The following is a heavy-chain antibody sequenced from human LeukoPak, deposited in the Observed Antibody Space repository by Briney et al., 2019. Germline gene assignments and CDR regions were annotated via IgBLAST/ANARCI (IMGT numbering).Heavy chain of an antibody. CDR1: GYTFTGHD. D-gene: IGHD2-2*01. V-gene: IGHV1-8*01. CDR2: MNPNRGDA. CDR3: VRQDCSSTNCYRGLDF. J-gene: IGHJ4*02. Sequence: ASVKVSCKASGYTFTGHDINWVRQATGQGLEWMGWMNPNRGDAGYGQKFQGRVTMTSDTSINTAYMELRSLRSDDTAVYYCVRQDCSSTNCYRGLDFWGQGTLVTVSS.